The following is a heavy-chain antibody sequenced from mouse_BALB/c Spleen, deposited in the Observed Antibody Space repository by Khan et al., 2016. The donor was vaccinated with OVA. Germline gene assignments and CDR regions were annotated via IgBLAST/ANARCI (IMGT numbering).Heavy chain of an antibody. CDR2: FLPGSGNA. Sequence: QVQLQQSGAELMKPGASVKISCKATGYTFSNYWIEWVKQRPGHGLEWIGEFLPGSGNANYNERFKGKATFASDASSNTAFMQLSSLTSEDSAVYFCARLKYGSRDYFDSWGQGTILTVSS. J-gene: IGHJ2*01. CDR1: GYTFSNYW. CDR3: ARLKYGSRDYFDS. D-gene: IGHD1-1*01. V-gene: IGHV1-9*01.